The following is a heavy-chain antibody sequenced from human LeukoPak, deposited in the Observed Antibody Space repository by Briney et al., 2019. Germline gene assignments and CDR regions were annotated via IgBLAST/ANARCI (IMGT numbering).Heavy chain of an antibody. CDR2: INSYGSST. CDR1: GFSFRSHW. J-gene: IGHJ4*02. D-gene: IGHD4-23*01. V-gene: IGHV3-74*01. CDR3: TTHTTTMGNFDY. Sequence: GGSLRLSCAASGFSFRSHWMHWVRQAPGKELVWVSRINSYGSSTLYVDSVKGRFTISRDNAKNTLYLQMNSLRAEDTAVYYCTTHTTTMGNFDYWGQGTLVTVSS.